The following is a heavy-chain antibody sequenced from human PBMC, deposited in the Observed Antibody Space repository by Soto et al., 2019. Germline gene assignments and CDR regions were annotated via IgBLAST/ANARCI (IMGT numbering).Heavy chain of an antibody. CDR3: ARDYRSSSWPNSPNNWFDP. D-gene: IGHD6-13*01. V-gene: IGHV1-2*04. CDR2: INPNSGGT. CDR1: GYTFTGYY. Sequence: ASVKVSCKASGYTFTGYYMHWVRQAPGQGLEWMGWINPNSGGTNYAQKFQGWVTMTRDTSIRTAYMELSRLRSDDTAVYYCARDYRSSSWPNSPNNWFDPWGQGTLVTVSS. J-gene: IGHJ5*02.